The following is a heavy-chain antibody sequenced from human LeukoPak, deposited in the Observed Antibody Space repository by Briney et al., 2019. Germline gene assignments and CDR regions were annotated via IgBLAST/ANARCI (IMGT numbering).Heavy chain of an antibody. J-gene: IGHJ4*02. CDR2: IYYSGYT. Sequence: PSETLSPTCTVSGGSISSNYWSWIRQPPGKGLEWIGYIYYSGYTNYNPSLKSRVTISVDTSKNQFSLKMTSVTAADTAVYYCVRHPWRMGSRDYNFDDWGQGTLVTVSS. CDR1: GGSISSNY. CDR3: VRHPWRMGSRDYNFDD. D-gene: IGHD3-16*01. V-gene: IGHV4-59*08.